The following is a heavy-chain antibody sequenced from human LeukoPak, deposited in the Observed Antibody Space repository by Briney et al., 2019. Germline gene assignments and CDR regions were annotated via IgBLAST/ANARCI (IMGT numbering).Heavy chain of an antibody. Sequence: SVKVSCKASGGTFSSYAISWVRQAPGQGLEWMGGIIPIFGTANYAQKFQGRVTITADKSTSTAYMELSSLRSEDTAVYYCARLRGDYDFWSGDDWGQGTLVTVSS. D-gene: IGHD3-3*01. CDR2: IIPIFGTA. J-gene: IGHJ4*02. CDR1: GGTFSSYA. V-gene: IGHV1-69*06. CDR3: ARLRGDYDFWSGDD.